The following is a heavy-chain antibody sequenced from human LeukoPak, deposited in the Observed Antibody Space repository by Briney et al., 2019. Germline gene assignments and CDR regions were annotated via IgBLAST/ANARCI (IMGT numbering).Heavy chain of an antibody. CDR2: IYPGDSDT. CDR3: ATGRGLYDFWSGLLGY. CDR1: GSSFTSYW. V-gene: IGHV5-51*01. D-gene: IGHD3-3*01. Sequence: GESLKISCKGSGSSFTSYWIGWVRQLPGKGLEWMGIIYPGDSDTRYSPSFQGQVTISADKSISTAYLQWSSLKASDTAMYYCATGRGLYDFWSGLLGYWGQGTLVTVSS. J-gene: IGHJ4*02.